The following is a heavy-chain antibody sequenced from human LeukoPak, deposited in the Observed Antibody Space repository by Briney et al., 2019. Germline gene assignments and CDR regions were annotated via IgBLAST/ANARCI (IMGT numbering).Heavy chain of an antibody. V-gene: IGHV4-39*01. J-gene: IGHJ4*02. Sequence: SETLSLTCTVSGGSISSSSYSWGWIRQPPGKGLEWIGSIYYSGSTYYNPSLKSRVTISVDTSKNQFSLKLSSVTAADTAVYYCARLEGDSYGYRRFDYWGQGTLVTVSS. CDR1: GGSISSSSYS. CDR3: ARLEGDSYGYRRFDY. CDR2: IYYSGST. D-gene: IGHD5-18*01.